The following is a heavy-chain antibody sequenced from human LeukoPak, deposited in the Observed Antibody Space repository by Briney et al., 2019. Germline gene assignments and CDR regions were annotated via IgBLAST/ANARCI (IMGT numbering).Heavy chain of an antibody. V-gene: IGHV4-34*01. D-gene: IGHD5-12*01. J-gene: IGHJ6*03. Sequence: SETLSLTCAVYGGSFSGYYWSWIRQPPGKGLEWIGEINHSGSTNYNPSLKSRVTISVDTSKNQFSLKLSSVTAADTAVYYCAREWRIRDYYYYYMDVWGKGTTVTVSS. CDR1: GGSFSGYY. CDR2: INHSGST. CDR3: AREWRIRDYYYYYMDV.